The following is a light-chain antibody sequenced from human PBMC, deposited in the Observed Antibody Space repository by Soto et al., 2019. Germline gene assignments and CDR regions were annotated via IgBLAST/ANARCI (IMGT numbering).Light chain of an antibody. V-gene: IGKV3-20*01. CDR2: DAA. CDR3: QQYSSSVWT. CDR1: QIIYSNY. Sequence: EIVLTQSPGTLSLSPGERATLSCRASQIIYSNYLAWYQQKPGQAPRLLIYDAATRAAGIPDRFSGSGSGTDFSLTISRLEPEDLAVYYCQQYSSSVWTFGQGTKVEIK. J-gene: IGKJ1*01.